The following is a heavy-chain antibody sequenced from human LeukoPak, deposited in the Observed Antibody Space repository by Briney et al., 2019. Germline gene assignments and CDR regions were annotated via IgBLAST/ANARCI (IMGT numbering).Heavy chain of an antibody. Sequence: SETLSLTCTVSGGSISSSSYYWGWIRQPPGKGLEWIGSIYYSGSTYYNPSLKSRVTISVDMSKNQFSLKLSSVTAADTAVYYCASRNPYCSGGSCYTYYYYYYMDVWGKGTTVTVSS. CDR1: GGSISSSSYY. CDR3: ASRNPYCSGGSCYTYYYYYYMDV. J-gene: IGHJ6*03. V-gene: IGHV4-39*01. D-gene: IGHD2-15*01. CDR2: IYYSGST.